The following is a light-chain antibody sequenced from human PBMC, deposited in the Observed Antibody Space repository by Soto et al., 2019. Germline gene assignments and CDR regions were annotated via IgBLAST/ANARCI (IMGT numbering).Light chain of an antibody. CDR3: QQYNEWPLT. Sequence: EIVMTQSPATLSVSPGERATLSCRASQSVSNNLAWYQQKPGQAPRLLIYHASTGATGIPARFIGSGSGTALTLTISSVQSEDFAVYYCQQYNEWPLTFGGGTKGEIK. CDR2: HAS. V-gene: IGKV3-15*01. J-gene: IGKJ4*01. CDR1: QSVSNN.